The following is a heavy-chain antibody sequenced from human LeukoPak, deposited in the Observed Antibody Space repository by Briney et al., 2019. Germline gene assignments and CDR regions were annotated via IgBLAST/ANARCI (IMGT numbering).Heavy chain of an antibody. J-gene: IGHJ4*02. CDR3: ARVGSLTTFD. CDR2: TQYRKSD. V-gene: IGHV4-59*01. CDR1: GVSISTYY. D-gene: IGHD4-17*01. Sequence: SETLSLTCTVSGVSISTYYWTWIRQSPGQGLKWIGYTQYRKSDYYNPSLKSRVTISVDTSNNQCSLRLSSVTAADTAVYYCARVGSLTTFDWGQGTLVTVSS.